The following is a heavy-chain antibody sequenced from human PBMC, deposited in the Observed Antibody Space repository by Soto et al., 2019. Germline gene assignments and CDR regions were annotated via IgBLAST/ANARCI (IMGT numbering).Heavy chain of an antibody. CDR1: GFTFSSYG. V-gene: IGHV3-30*18. CDR2: ISYDGTDK. CDR3: VKQRYAQLWSDDYGMAV. Sequence: QVQLVESGGGVVQPGRSLRLSCAASGFTFSSYGIHWVRQAPGKGLEWVALISYDGTDKYYADSVKGRFTISRDNSKNTLYLQMSSLGPEDTAVYYCVKQRYAQLWSDDYGMAVLGQGTTVTV. J-gene: IGHJ6*02. D-gene: IGHD5-18*01.